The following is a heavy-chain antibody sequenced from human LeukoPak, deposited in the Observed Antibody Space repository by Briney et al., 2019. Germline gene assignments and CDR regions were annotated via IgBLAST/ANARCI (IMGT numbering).Heavy chain of an antibody. CDR1: GYTFTGYY. CDR2: INPNSGGT. J-gene: IGHJ4*02. V-gene: IGHV1-2*02. Sequence: ASVKVSCKASGYTFTGYYMHWVRQAPGQGLEWMGWINPNSGGTNYAQKFQGRVTMTRDTSISTAYMELSRLRSDDTAVYSCARDSSPYCTNGVCFYSFDYWGQGTLVTVSS. CDR3: ARDSSPYCTNGVCFYSFDY. D-gene: IGHD2-8*01.